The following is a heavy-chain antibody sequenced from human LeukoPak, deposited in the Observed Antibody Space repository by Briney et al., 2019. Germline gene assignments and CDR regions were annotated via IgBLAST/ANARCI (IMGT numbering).Heavy chain of an antibody. D-gene: IGHD2-2*01. V-gene: IGHV3-74*01. CDR2: INTDGSST. J-gene: IGHJ1*01. Sequence: GGSLRLSCAASGFTFSSYWMHWVRQAPGKGLVWVSRINTDGSSTSYADSVKGRFTISRDNAKNTLYLQMNSLRAEDTAVYYCARVAVPAAIWECFQHWGQGTLVTISS. CDR1: GFTFSSYW. CDR3: ARVAVPAAIWECFQH.